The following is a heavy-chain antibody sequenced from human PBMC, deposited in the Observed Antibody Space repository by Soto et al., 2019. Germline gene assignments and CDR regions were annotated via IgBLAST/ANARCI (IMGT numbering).Heavy chain of an antibody. Sequence: ASVKVSCKASGGTFSSYAISWVRQAPGQGLEWMGGIIPIFGTANYAQKFQGRVTITADESTSTAYMELSSLRSVDTAVYYCATVGTVMYTGVQYFFDYWGQGTQVTVSS. D-gene: IGHD1-26*01. J-gene: IGHJ4*02. CDR1: GGTFSSYA. CDR2: IIPIFGTA. CDR3: ATVGTVMYTGVQYFFDY. V-gene: IGHV1-69*13.